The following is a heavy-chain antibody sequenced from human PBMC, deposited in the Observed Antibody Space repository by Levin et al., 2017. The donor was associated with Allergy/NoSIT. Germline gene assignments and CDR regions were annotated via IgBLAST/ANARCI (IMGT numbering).Heavy chain of an antibody. Sequence: TVPGGSVSSGHYYWSWIRQTPGKELEWIGNVHFTGNTNYNPSLKSRVSMSVDTSKNLISLKLMSVTTADTAVYYCARDARVVGATALDYWGQGTLVTVSS. CDR1: GGSVSSGHYY. V-gene: IGHV4-61*01. CDR2: VHFTGNT. J-gene: IGHJ4*02. CDR3: ARDARVVGATALDY. D-gene: IGHD1-26*01.